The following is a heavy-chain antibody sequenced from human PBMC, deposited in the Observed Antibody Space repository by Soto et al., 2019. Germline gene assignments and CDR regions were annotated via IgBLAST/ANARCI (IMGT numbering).Heavy chain of an antibody. CDR1: GFTFNSHA. D-gene: IGHD6-13*01. CDR2: LSDSGSST. CDR3: AKVSSSWYSGFFDL. J-gene: IGHJ4*02. V-gene: IGHV3-23*01. Sequence: EVQLLESGGGLVQPGGSLRLSCTASGFTFNSHAMTWVRQAPGKGLEWVSGLSDSGSSTYYADSVKGRFTISRDNFLNTVYLQMNTLRVEDTAVYYCAKVSSSWYSGFFDLCGQGTLVTVSS.